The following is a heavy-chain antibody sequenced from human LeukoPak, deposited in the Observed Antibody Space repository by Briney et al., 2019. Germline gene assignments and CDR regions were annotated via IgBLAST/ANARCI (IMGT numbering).Heavy chain of an antibody. Sequence: ASVKVSCKASGNTFSSYFIHWVRQAPGHGLEWMGIISPSGGTTSYAQEFQGRVTMTRDTSTSTVYMELSSLRSEDTAVYYCASLMVDFDYWGQGTLVTVSS. CDR3: ASLMVDFDY. J-gene: IGHJ4*02. V-gene: IGHV1-46*01. CDR1: GNTFSSYF. D-gene: IGHD3-10*01. CDR2: ISPSGGTT.